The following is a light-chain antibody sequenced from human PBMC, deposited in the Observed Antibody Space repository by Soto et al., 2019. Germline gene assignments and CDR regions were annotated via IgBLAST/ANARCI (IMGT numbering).Light chain of an antibody. CDR3: QQYGSSPWT. CDR1: QSVSGY. Sequence: EIVLTQSPDTRSLSPGERATLSCRASQSVSGYLGWYQQKPGQAPRLLIYDASNRAYGVPARFRGSGSGTNFTLTIASLEPDDFAVYYCQQYGSSPWTFGQGAKV. V-gene: IGKV3-11*01. J-gene: IGKJ1*01. CDR2: DAS.